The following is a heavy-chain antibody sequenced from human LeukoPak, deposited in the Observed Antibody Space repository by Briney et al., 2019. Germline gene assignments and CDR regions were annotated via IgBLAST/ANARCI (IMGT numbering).Heavy chain of an antibody. CDR1: GYTFTSYG. J-gene: IGHJ3*02. CDR3: ARGPTYYYDSSGYYHDLLAFDI. V-gene: IGHV1-18*01. CDR2: ISAYNGNT. Sequence: ASVKVSCKASGYTFTSYGISWVRQAPGQGLEWMGWISAYNGNTNYAQKLQGRVTMTTDTSTSTAYMELRSLRSDDTAVYYCARGPTYYYDSSGYYHDLLAFDIWGQGTMVTVSS. D-gene: IGHD3-22*01.